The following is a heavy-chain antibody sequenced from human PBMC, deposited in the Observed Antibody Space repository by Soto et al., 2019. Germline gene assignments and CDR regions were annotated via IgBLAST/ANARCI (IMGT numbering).Heavy chain of an antibody. J-gene: IGHJ5*02. D-gene: IGHD1-26*01. V-gene: IGHV3-74*03. CDR2: INTDGSRT. Sequence: EVQLVESGGGLVQPGGSLRLSCAASKFTFSRYWMHGVRQTPGKGLMWVSRINTDGSRTTYADSVKGRFTISRDNAKNTVFLDMNSLRAEDTAVYYCARVASGSYDWFDPWGQGTLVTVSS. CDR3: ARVASGSYDWFDP. CDR1: KFTFSRYW.